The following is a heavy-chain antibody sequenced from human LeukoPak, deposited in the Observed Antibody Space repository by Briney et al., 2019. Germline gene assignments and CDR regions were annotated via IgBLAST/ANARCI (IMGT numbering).Heavy chain of an antibody. V-gene: IGHV4-61*02. D-gene: IGHD6-19*01. Sequence: SETLSLTCTVSGDSITSGSYYWSWIRQPAGKGLERIGRIFISGGTNYNPSLRSRVTMSLDTSKNQFSLKLSSVTAADTAVYYCARAGSSGWYGIDSWGQGTLVTVSS. J-gene: IGHJ4*02. CDR2: IFISGGT. CDR3: ARAGSSGWYGIDS. CDR1: GDSITSGSYY.